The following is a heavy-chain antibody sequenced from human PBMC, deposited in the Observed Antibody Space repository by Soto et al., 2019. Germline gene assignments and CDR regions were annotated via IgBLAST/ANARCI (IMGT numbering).Heavy chain of an antibody. J-gene: IGHJ5*02. D-gene: IGHD6-19*01. CDR1: GFTFSSFA. CDR2: ISGDGGST. CDR3: AKDQAVAPASWLDP. V-gene: IGHV3-23*01. Sequence: EVQLLESGGGLVQPGGSLRLSCAASGFTFSSFAMTWVRQAPGKGLEWVSAISGDGGSTYYADSVKGRFIISRDNSKNALYLQMSSLRAEDTAVYYCAKDQAVAPASWLDPWGQGTLVTVSS.